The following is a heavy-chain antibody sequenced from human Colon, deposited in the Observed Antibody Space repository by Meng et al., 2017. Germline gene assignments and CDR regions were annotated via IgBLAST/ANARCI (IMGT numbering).Heavy chain of an antibody. V-gene: IGHV3-23*01. CDR1: GFSFRSQA. CDR2: ISGSGGST. D-gene: IGHD2-15*01. J-gene: IGHJ4*02. CDR3: AKGCGSCYLDY. Sequence: GGSLRLSCAASGFSFRSQAMSWVRQAPGKGLEWVSSISGSGGSTYYADSVKGRFTISRDNSKNTLYLQMNSLSAEDTAVYYCAKGCGSCYLDYWGQGTPVTVSS.